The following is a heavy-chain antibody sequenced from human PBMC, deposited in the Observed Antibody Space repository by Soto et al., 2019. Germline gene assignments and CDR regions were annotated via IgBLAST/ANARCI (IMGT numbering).Heavy chain of an antibody. CDR3: ARRYGASFDY. D-gene: IGHD4-17*01. J-gene: IGHJ4*02. V-gene: IGHV4-39*06. CDR2: IYSSGST. CDR1: GGSINSRSHY. Sequence: SETLSLTCTVSGGSINSRSHYWGWIRQPPGKGLEWIGTIYSSGSTYYNPSLKSRVTISVDTSKNQFPLKLSSVTAADTAVYYCARRYGASFDYWGQGTLVTVSS.